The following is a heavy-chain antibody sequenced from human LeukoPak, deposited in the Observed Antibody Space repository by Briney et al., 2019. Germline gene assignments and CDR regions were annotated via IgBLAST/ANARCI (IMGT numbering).Heavy chain of an antibody. Sequence: GGSLRLSCAASGFTFSSYWMHWVRQAPGKGLVWVSRINSDGNSTSYADSVKGRFTISRDNAKNTLYLQMKSLRAEDTAVYYCARCTVIRYCSSTSCYTVNWFDPWGQGTLVTVSS. CDR1: GFTFSSYW. CDR3: ARCTVIRYCSSTSCYTVNWFDP. CDR2: INSDGNST. V-gene: IGHV3-74*01. D-gene: IGHD2-2*02. J-gene: IGHJ5*02.